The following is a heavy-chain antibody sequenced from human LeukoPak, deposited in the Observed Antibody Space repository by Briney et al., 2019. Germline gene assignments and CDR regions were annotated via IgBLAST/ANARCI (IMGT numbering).Heavy chain of an antibody. CDR2: IWYDGSNK. J-gene: IGHJ5*02. Sequence: PGRSLRLSCAASGFTFSSYGMHWVRQAPGKGLEWVAVIWYDGSNKYYADSVKGRFTISRDNSENTLYLQMNSLRAEDTAVYYCAREGRFLELFDPWGQGTLVTVSS. V-gene: IGHV3-33*01. CDR1: GFTFSSYG. CDR3: AREGRFLELFDP. D-gene: IGHD3-3*01.